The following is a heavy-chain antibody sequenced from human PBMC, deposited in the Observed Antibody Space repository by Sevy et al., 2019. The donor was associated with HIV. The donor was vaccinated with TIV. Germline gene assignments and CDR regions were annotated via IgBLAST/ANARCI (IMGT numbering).Heavy chain of an antibody. J-gene: IGHJ4*02. CDR3: TTSLREYSSVDY. V-gene: IGHV3-15*01. CDR1: GFTFSNAW. CDR2: IKSNSYGGTT. D-gene: IGHD4-4*01. Sequence: GGSLRLSCAASGFTFSNAWLTWVRQAPGKGLECIGLIKSNSYGGTTDYAAPVKDRFTISRDDSKNTLYLQMNSLKTEDTAVYYCTTSLREYSSVDYWGQGTLVTVSS.